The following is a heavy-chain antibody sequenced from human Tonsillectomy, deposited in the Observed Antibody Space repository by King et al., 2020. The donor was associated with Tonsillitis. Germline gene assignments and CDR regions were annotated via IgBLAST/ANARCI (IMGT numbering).Heavy chain of an antibody. D-gene: IGHD3-16*01. CDR1: GYTFTGYY. CDR3: ARGIMITFGEVGYYYGMDV. CDR2: INPNSGGT. J-gene: IGHJ6*02. V-gene: IGHV1-2*02. Sequence: QLVQSGAEVKKPGASVKVSCKASGYTFTGYYMHWVRQAPGQGLEWMGWINPNSGGTNYAQKFQGRVTMTRDTSISTAYMELSRLRSDDTAVYYCARGIMITFGEVGYYYGMDVWGQGTTVTVSS.